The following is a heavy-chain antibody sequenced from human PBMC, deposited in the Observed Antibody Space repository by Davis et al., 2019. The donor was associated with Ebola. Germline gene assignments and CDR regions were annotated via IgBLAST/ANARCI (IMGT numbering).Heavy chain of an antibody. J-gene: IGHJ4*02. CDR2: ISSSSSYI. CDR1: GFTFSSYS. CDR3: ARVRQYYYVDY. V-gene: IGHV3-21*01. Sequence: GESLKISCAASGFTFSSYSMNWVRQAPGKGLEWVSSISSSSSYIYYADSVKGRFTISRDNAKNSLYLQMNSLRAEDTAVYYCARVRQYYYVDYWGQGTLVTVSS. D-gene: IGHD3-10*02.